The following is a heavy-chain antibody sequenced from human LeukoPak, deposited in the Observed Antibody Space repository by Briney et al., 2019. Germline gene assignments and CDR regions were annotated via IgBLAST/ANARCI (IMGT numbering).Heavy chain of an antibody. CDR3: ATYKRDRYFAIDY. J-gene: IGHJ4*02. Sequence: ASVKVSCKVSGYTLTELSMHWVRQAPGKGLEWMGGFDPEDGETIYAQKFQGRVTMTEDTSTDIAYMELSSLRSEDTAVYYCATYKRDRYFAIDYWGQGTLVTVSS. CDR1: GYTLTELS. D-gene: IGHD3-9*01. V-gene: IGHV1-24*01. CDR2: FDPEDGET.